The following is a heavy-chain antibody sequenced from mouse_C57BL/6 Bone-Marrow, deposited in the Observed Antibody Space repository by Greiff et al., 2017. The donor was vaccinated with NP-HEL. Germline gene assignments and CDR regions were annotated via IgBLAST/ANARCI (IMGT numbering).Heavy chain of an antibody. Sequence: VQLQQSGAELVKPGASVKMSCTASGYTFTTYPIEWVKQTHGKSLEWIGNFHPYNDDTDYNEKFKNKATLTVEKSSSTVYLELSRLTSDDSSVYYCARGGNYWYYFDYWGQGTTLTVSS. V-gene: IGHV1-47*01. CDR1: GYTFTTYP. CDR3: ARGGNYWYYFDY. J-gene: IGHJ2*01. CDR2: FHPYNDDT. D-gene: IGHD2-1*01.